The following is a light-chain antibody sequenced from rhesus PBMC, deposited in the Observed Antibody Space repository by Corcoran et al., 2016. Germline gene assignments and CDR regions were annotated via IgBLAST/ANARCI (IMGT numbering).Light chain of an antibody. CDR2: DVS. Sequence: ETVMTQSPATLSLSPGERATLSCRASQRVGSNLAWYHQRPGQPPKFLIYDVSTRATGIPDRFSGSGSGAECTLTIRSLEPEDVGLYYCQQYNNWNSFGQGTKVEIK. CDR1: QRVGSN. CDR3: QQYNNWNS. V-gene: IGKV3-42*02. J-gene: IGKJ2*01.